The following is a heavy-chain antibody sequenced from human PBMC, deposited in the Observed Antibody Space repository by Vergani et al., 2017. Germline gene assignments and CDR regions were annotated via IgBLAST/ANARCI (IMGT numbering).Heavy chain of an antibody. J-gene: IGHJ4*02. V-gene: IGHV3-48*03. CDR1: GFSFSTYE. CDR2: IRSSGSTR. D-gene: IGHD5-18*01. Sequence: EVQLVESGGGLVQPGGSLRLSCAASGFSFSTYEMNWVRQAPGKGLEWVSYIRSSGSTRYYADSVKGRFTSSRDNAKNSLYLQMNSLRAEDTAVYYCASMVTESSWGQGTLVTVSS. CDR3: ASMVTESS.